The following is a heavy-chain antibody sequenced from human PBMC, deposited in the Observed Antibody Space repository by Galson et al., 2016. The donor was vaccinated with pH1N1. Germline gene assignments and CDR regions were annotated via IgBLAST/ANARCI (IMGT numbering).Heavy chain of an antibody. CDR2: MFTSGTT. CDR1: GGSISSSIYY. V-gene: IGHV4-61*02. D-gene: IGHD3-10*01. Sequence: TLSLTCTVSGGSISSSIYYWDWIRQSAGKGLEWIGRMFTSGTTTYNPSLESRVSISVDTSKNQFSLRLSSVTAADTAVYFCARDRVALTGIFDYWGQGALVTVSS. CDR3: ARDRVALTGIFDY. J-gene: IGHJ4*02.